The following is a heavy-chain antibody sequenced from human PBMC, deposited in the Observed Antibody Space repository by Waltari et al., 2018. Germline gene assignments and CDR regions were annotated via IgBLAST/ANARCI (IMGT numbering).Heavy chain of an antibody. J-gene: IGHJ4*02. V-gene: IGHV4-38-2*01. CDR1: GYSISGGDF. Sequence: QLHLQESGPGLLKPSETLSLTCAVSGYSISGGDFWGWIRQPPGKGLGWIGSFYPGGYTYFNPSLKSRVTISVDKSKNQYSLNLRSMTAADTAVYYCARRGRLSSYFFYYWGQGTLVTVSS. CDR2: FYPGGYT. CDR3: ARRGRLSSYFFYY. D-gene: IGHD2-15*01.